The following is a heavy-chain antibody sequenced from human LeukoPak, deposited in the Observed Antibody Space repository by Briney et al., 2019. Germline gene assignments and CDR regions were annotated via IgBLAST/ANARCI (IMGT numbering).Heavy chain of an antibody. CDR1: GGSISSNSYY. J-gene: IGHJ4*02. V-gene: IGHV4-39*01. CDR3: ARTRYYYNSRSYGAPYYFDY. D-gene: IGHD3-10*01. Sequence: SETLSLTCAVSGGSISSNSYYWGWIRQPPGKGLEWIGSIYYSGSTYYNPSLKSRVTISVDASKNQFSLKLSSVTAADTAVYYCARTRYYYNSRSYGAPYYFDYWGQGTLVTVSS. CDR2: IYYSGST.